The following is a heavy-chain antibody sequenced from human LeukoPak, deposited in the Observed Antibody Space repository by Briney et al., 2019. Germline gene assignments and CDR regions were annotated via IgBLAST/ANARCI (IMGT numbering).Heavy chain of an antibody. CDR1: GGSFSGYY. V-gene: IGHV4-34*01. D-gene: IGHD2-2*01. J-gene: IGHJ4*02. CDR2: INHSGST. CDR3: ARAPGAAID. Sequence: TSETLSLTCAVYGGSFSGYYWSWIRQPPGKGLEWIGEINHSGSTNYNPSLKSRVTISVDTSKNQFSLKLNSVTAADTAVYYCARAPGAAIDWGQGTLVTVSS.